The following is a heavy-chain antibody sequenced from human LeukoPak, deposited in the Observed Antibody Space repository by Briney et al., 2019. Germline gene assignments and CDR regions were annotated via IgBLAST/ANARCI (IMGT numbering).Heavy chain of an antibody. Sequence: PGGSLRLSCAASGFTFSSYAMHWVRQAPGKGLEWVAVISYDGSNKYYADSVKGRFTISRDNSKNTLYLQMNSLRAEDTAVYYCARDSALGYSSSWYSWFDPWGQGTLVTVSS. CDR2: ISYDGSNK. V-gene: IGHV3-30*04. J-gene: IGHJ5*02. D-gene: IGHD6-13*01. CDR1: GFTFSSYA. CDR3: ARDSALGYSSSWYSWFDP.